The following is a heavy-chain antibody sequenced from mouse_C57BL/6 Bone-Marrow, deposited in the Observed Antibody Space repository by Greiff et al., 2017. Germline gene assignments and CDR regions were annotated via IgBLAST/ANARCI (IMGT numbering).Heavy chain of an antibody. V-gene: IGHV1-64*01. CDR1: GYTFTSYW. CDR2: IHPNSGST. Sequence: QVQLQQPGAELVKPGASVKLSCKASGYTFTSYWMHWVKQRPGQGLEWIGMIHPNSGSTNYNEKFKSKATLTVDKSSSTAYRQLSSLPSEDSAVYYCGLDYDGRYYAMDYWGQGTSVTVSS. CDR3: GLDYDGRYYAMDY. J-gene: IGHJ4*01. D-gene: IGHD2-4*01.